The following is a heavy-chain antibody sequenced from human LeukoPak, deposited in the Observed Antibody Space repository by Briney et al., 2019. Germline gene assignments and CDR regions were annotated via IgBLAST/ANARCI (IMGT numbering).Heavy chain of an antibody. V-gene: IGHV3-23*01. CDR2: ISGSGVST. CDR1: GFTLSDYA. CDR3: AKYYDFWSGYQYTSDYYYYYSMDV. J-gene: IGHJ6*02. D-gene: IGHD3-3*01. Sequence: GGSLRLSCAVSGFTLSDYAMNWARQAPGKGLEWVSTISGSGVSTYYADSVKGRFTISRDISKNTLYLQMNSLRAGDTAVYYCAKYYDFWSGYQYTSDYYYYYSMDVWGHGTTVTVSS.